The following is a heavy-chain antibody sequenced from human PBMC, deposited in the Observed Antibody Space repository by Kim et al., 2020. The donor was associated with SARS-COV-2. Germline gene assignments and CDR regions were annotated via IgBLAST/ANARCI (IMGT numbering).Heavy chain of an antibody. CDR2: ISYDGNKK. Sequence: GGSLRLSCAASRLTFRTSAMHWVRQAPDKGLEWVSSISYDGNKKYYEDSVQGRFIVSRENFRNTMYLQMNSLKHEDTARYYCAKAHRNFVGMDTWGQGTT. CDR3: AKAHRNFVGMDT. CDR1: RLTFRTSA. J-gene: IGHJ6*02. V-gene: IGHV3-30*04.